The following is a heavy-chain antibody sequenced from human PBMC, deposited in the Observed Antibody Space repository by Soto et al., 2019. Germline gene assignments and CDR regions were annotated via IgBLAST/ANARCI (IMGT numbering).Heavy chain of an antibody. CDR2: IYPGDSDT. Sequence: GESLKICCKGSGYKFTSYWIAWVRQMPGKGLEWMGIIYPGDSDTRYSPSFQGQVTISADKSISTAYLQWSSLKASDTAMYYCAVEGDAYKLDYWGQGTLVTVSS. D-gene: IGHD1-1*01. V-gene: IGHV5-51*01. J-gene: IGHJ4*02. CDR1: GYKFTSYW. CDR3: AVEGDAYKLDY.